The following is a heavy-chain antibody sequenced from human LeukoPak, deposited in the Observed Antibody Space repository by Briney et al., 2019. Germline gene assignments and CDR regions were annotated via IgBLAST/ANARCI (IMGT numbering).Heavy chain of an antibody. D-gene: IGHD3-10*01. CDR2: VSAYNGNT. V-gene: IGHV1-18*01. CDR1: GYTFINYG. CDR3: ARDLDQYNGRFGGFGHDF. J-gene: IGHJ4*02. Sequence: ASVKVSCKASGYTFINYGINWVRQAPGQGLEWMGWVSAYNGNTNYAQSLQGRVTMTTDTSTSTVYMEMRSLTSDDTAVYYCARDLDQYNGRFGGFGHDFWGQGTLVTVSS.